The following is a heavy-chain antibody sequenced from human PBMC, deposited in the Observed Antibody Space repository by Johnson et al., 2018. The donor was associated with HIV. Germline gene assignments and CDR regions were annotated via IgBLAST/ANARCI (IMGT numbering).Heavy chain of an antibody. CDR2: INQDGSER. CDR1: GYTFSNYW. J-gene: IGHJ3*02. D-gene: IGHD1-1*01. Sequence: EVQLVESGGGLVQPGGSLRLSCVVSGYTFSNYWMSWVRQAPGKGLEWLAHINQDGSERYYVDSVKGRFTISRDNSGNTLYLQMNSLRAEDTAVYYCATSTASDAFDIWGQGTMVTVSS. CDR3: ATSTASDAFDI. V-gene: IGHV3-7*02.